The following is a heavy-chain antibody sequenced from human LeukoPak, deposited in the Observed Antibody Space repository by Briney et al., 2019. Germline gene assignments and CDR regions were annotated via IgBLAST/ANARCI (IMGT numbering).Heavy chain of an antibody. D-gene: IGHD2/OR15-2a*01. CDR2: ILPIFGTA. Sequence: GASVKVSCKASGGTFSSYAISWVRQAPGQGLEWMGGILPIFGTANYAQKFQGRVTITADESTSTAYMELSSLRSEDTAVYYCARDRANTLDYWGQGTLVTVSS. J-gene: IGHJ4*02. CDR3: ARDRANTLDY. CDR1: GGTFSSYA. V-gene: IGHV1-69*13.